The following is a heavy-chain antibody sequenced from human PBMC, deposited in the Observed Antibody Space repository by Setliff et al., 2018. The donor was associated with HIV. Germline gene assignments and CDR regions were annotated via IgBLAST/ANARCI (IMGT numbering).Heavy chain of an antibody. CDR3: ARAPFYSGYDSHDSSGYYLDAFDI. D-gene: IGHD3-22*01. CDR1: GGSISSGSYY. V-gene: IGHV4-61*02. CDR2: IYTSGST. J-gene: IGHJ3*02. Sequence: LSLTCTVSGGSISSGSYYWSWIRQPAGKGLEWIGRIYTSGSTNYNPSLKSRVTISVDTSKKQFSLKVNSVTAADTAVYYCARAPFYSGYDSHDSSGYYLDAFDIWGPGTMVTVSS.